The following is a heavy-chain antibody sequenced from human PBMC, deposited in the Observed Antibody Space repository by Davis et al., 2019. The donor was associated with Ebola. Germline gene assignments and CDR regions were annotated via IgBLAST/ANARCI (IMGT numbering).Heavy chain of an antibody. J-gene: IGHJ4*02. V-gene: IGHV2-5*02. CDR1: GFSLSTSGVG. CDR3: AHRGLYEIFGVAKRYYLDY. CDR2: IYWDDDK. D-gene: IGHD3-3*01. Sequence: SGPTLVKPTQTLTLTCTFSGFSLSTSGVGVGWIRQPPGKALAWLALIYWDDDKRYSPSLKSRLTITKDTSKNQVVLTMTNMDPVDTATYYCAHRGLYEIFGVAKRYYLDYWGQGTLVTVSS.